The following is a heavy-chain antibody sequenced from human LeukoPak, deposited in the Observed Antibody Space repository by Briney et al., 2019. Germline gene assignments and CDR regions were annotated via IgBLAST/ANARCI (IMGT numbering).Heavy chain of an antibody. V-gene: IGHV3-21*01. CDR1: GFTLSLYS. CDR2: IGRSSQYI. Sequence: PGGSLRLSCTASGFTLSLYSTHWVRQAPGKGLEWVSFIGRSSQYIYYGDSVRGRFTISRDNAKNSLYLDMNSPRAEDTDVYYCARDASNIDFAPYFYYMDVWGKGTTVTVSS. CDR3: ARDASNIDFAPYFYYMDV. D-gene: IGHD3-3*01. J-gene: IGHJ6*03.